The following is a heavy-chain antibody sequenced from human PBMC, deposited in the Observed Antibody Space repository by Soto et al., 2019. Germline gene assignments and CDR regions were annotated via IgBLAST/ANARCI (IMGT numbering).Heavy chain of an antibody. D-gene: IGHD5-12*01. CDR1: GYRFSDYY. CDR3: ARESGGATATLDYYYFYMDV. Sequence: QVQLVQSGAEVKKPGPSVTVSCKASGYRFSDYYLHWVRQAPGQGPEWMGWMNPNSGDTKYAQKFKGRATMTRDTSVRTAFMELNWLKSDDTAVYHCARESGGATATLDYYYFYMDVWGIGTTVTVSS. CDR2: MNPNSGDT. V-gene: IGHV1-2*02. J-gene: IGHJ6*03.